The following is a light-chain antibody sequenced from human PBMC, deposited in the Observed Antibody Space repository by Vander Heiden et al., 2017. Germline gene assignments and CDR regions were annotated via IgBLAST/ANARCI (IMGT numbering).Light chain of an antibody. V-gene: IGLV1-47*01. CDR1: SSNIGSNY. CDR2: RNN. CDR3: AAWDDSLSGPV. Sequence: QSVLTPPPSASGTPGQRVTFSCSGSSSNIGSNYVSWYQQLPGTAPKRLSYRNNQRPSGVPDRFSGSKSGTSASLAISGLRSEDEADYSCAAWDDSLSGPVFGGGTKL. J-gene: IGLJ3*02.